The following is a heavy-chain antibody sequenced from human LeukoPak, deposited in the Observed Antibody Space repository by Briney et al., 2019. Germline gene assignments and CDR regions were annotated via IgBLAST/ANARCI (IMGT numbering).Heavy chain of an antibody. J-gene: IGHJ4*02. CDR3: ARDRGVTTPYFDY. D-gene: IGHD3-3*01. V-gene: IGHV1-69*13. CDR1: GGTFSSYA. CDR2: IIPILGTA. Sequence: GASVKVSCKASGGTFSSYAISWVRQAPGQGLEWMGGIIPILGTANYAQKFQGRVTITADESTSTAYMELSSLRSEDTAVYYCARDRGVTTPYFDYWGQGTLVTVSS.